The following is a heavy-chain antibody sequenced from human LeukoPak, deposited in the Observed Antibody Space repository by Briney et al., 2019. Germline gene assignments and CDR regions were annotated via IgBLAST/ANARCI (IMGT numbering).Heavy chain of an antibody. Sequence: PSETLSLTCTVSGGSISSRYWSWIRQPPGKGLEWIWYIYYSGSTNYNPSLKSQVTISVDTSKNQFSLKLSSVTAADTAVYYCARVRRFLEWNDAFDIWGQGTMVTVSS. CDR1: GGSISSRY. CDR2: IYYSGST. CDR3: ARVRRFLEWNDAFDI. J-gene: IGHJ3*02. D-gene: IGHD3-3*01. V-gene: IGHV4-59*11.